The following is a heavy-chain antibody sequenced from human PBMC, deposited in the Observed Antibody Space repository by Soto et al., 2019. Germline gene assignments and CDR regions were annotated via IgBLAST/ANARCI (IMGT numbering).Heavy chain of an antibody. D-gene: IGHD3-10*01. Sequence: QITLKDSGPTLVKPTQTLTLTCTFSGFSLTTSGEAVGWIRQPPGKALEWLALIYWDDDKRSSPSLKSRLTNTKDTSKNQVVLTMTNMDPVDTATYYCAHIPGSGQLLYSYYYYMDVWGKGTTVTVSS. CDR1: GFSLTTSGEA. CDR2: IYWDDDK. J-gene: IGHJ6*03. CDR3: AHIPGSGQLLYSYYYYMDV. V-gene: IGHV2-5*02.